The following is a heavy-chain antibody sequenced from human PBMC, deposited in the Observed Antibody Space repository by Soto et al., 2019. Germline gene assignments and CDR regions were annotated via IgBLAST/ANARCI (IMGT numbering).Heavy chain of an antibody. CDR2: INHSGST. CDR1: GGSFSGYY. J-gene: IGHJ6*02. CDR3: ARGLGYCSSTSCGYYYYGMDV. Sequence: ETLSLTCAVYGGSFSGYYWSWNRQPPGKGLEWIGEINHSGSTNYNPSLKSRVTISVDTSKNQFSLKLSSVTAADTAVYYCARGLGYCSSTSCGYYYYGMDVWGQGTTVTVSS. D-gene: IGHD2-2*01. V-gene: IGHV4-34*01.